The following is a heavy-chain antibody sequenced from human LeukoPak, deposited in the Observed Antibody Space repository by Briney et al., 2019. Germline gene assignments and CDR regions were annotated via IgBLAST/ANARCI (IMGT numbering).Heavy chain of an antibody. CDR2: IIPIFGTA. CDR1: GGTFSSYA. Sequence: SVKVSCKASGGTFSSYAISWVRQAPGQGLEWMGGIIPIFGTANYAQKFQGRVTITADESTSTAYMELSSLRFEDTAVYYCARDWYSNYVLGVYWFDPWGQGTLVTVSS. D-gene: IGHD4-11*01. CDR3: ARDWYSNYVLGVYWFDP. V-gene: IGHV1-69*13. J-gene: IGHJ5*02.